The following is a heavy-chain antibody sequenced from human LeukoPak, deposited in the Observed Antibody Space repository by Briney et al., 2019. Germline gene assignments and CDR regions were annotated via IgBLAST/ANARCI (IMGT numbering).Heavy chain of an antibody. CDR2: IHYSGNT. CDR1: GVSISSSNSY. D-gene: IGHD3/OR15-3a*01. CDR3: ARQTGSGLFILP. J-gene: IGHJ4*02. V-gene: IGHV4-39*01. Sequence: SETLSLTCTVSGVSISSSNSYWGWIRQPPGKGLEWIGGIHYSGNTYYNASLKSQVSISIDTSKNQFSLKLTSVTAADTAVYYCARQTGSGLFILPGGQGTLVTVSS.